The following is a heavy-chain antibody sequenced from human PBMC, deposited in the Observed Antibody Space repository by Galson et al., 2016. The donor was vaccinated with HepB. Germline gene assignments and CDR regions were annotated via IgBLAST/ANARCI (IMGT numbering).Heavy chain of an antibody. CDR3: ARQDGTYYPFMAFDY. V-gene: IGHV5-51*01. Sequence: QSGAEVKKPGESLKISCKGSGSSFTRYWIGWVRQMPGKGLEWMGIIYPGDSDTRYSPSFQGQVTISADKSISTAYLQWSSLKASDTAMYYCARQDGTYYPFMAFDYWGQGTLVTVSS. CDR1: GSSFTRYW. CDR2: IYPGDSDT. J-gene: IGHJ4*02. D-gene: IGHD1-26*01.